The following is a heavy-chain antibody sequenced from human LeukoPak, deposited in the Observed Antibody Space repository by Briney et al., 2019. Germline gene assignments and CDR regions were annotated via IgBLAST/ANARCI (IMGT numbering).Heavy chain of an antibody. CDR3: ASTYGSGSYSPDDAFDI. J-gene: IGHJ3*02. CDR2: ISAYNGNT. D-gene: IGHD3-10*01. CDR1: GYTFTSYG. V-gene: IGHV1-18*01. Sequence: ASVKVSCKASGYTFTSYGISWVRQAPGQGLEWMGWISAYNGNTNYAQKLQGRVTMTTDTSTSTAYMELRSLRSDDTAVYYCASTYGSGSYSPDDAFDIWGQGTMVTVSS.